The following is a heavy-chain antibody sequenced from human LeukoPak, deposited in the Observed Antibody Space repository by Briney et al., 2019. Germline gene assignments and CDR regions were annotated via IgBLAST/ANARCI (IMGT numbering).Heavy chain of an antibody. D-gene: IGHD3-10*01. CDR3: ARDVHYYGSGSYYN. CDR1: GSSISSYY. J-gene: IGHJ4*02. V-gene: IGHV4-59*01. Sequence: PSETLSLTCTVSGSSISSYYWSWIRQPPGKGLEWIGYIHYSGSTNYNPSLKSRVTISVDTSKNQFSLKLSSVTAADTAVYYCARDVHYYGSGSYYNWGQGTLVTVSS. CDR2: IHYSGST.